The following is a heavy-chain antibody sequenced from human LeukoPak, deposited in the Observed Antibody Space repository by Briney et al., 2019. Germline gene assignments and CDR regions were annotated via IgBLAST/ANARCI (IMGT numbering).Heavy chain of an antibody. CDR3: ARLRYANYGMDV. CDR1: GGTFSSYA. J-gene: IGHJ6*02. V-gene: IGHV1-69*13. D-gene: IGHD3-9*01. CDR2: IIPIFGTA. Sequence: SVKVSCKASGGTFSSYAISWVRQAPGQGLEWMGGIIPIFGTANYAQKFQGRVTITADESTSTAYMELSSLRSEDTAVYYCARLRYANYGMDVWGQGTTVTVSS.